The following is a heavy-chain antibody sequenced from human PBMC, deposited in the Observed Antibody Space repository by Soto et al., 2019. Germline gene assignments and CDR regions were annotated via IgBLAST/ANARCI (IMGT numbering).Heavy chain of an antibody. J-gene: IGHJ4*02. V-gene: IGHV3-23*01. CDR1: GFTFSSYA. CDR2: ISGSGGTT. CDR3: AKGMDSSSEAETDYYCNY. D-gene: IGHD6-13*01. Sequence: EVQLLESGGGFVQPGGSLRLSCAASGFTFSSYAMSWVRQAPRKGLEWVSAISGSGGTTYYADSVKGRFTISRDNSKNTLYLQMNSLRAADTAVYYCAKGMDSSSEAETDYYCNYCGKGTLVIVSS.